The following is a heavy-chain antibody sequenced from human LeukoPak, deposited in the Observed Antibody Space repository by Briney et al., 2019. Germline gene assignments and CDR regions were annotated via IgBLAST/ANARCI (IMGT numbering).Heavy chain of an antibody. V-gene: IGHV1-69*13. J-gene: IGHJ4*02. D-gene: IGHD3-22*01. Sequence: SVKVSCTVSGYTLTELSMHWVRQAPGQGLEWMGGIIPIFGTANYAQKFQGRVTITADESTSTAYMELSSLRSEDTAVYYCARSYYYDSSGYYYFFDYWGQGTLVTVSS. CDR3: ARSYYYDSSGYYYFFDY. CDR1: GYTLTELS. CDR2: IIPIFGTA.